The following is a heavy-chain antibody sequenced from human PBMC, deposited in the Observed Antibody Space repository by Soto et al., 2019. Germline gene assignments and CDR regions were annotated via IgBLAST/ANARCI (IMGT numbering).Heavy chain of an antibody. J-gene: IGHJ6*02. D-gene: IGHD6-13*01. CDR1: GYTFTGYY. CDR3: ARAGIAAAGSGEDGMDV. Sequence: ASVKVSCKASGYTFTGYYIHWLRQAPGQGLEWMGWINPNSGGTNYAQKFQGSVTMTRDTSISTVYMELRRLRSDDTAVYYCARAGIAAAGSGEDGMDVWGQGTTVTVSS. V-gene: IGHV1-2*02. CDR2: INPNSGGT.